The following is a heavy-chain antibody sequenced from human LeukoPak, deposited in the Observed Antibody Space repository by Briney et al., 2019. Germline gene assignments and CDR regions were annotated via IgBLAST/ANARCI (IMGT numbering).Heavy chain of an antibody. D-gene: IGHD2-2*01. CDR1: GFTFRNYG. J-gene: IGHJ3*02. CDR2: ISSDGGTT. Sequence: GGSLRLSCAAPGFTFRNYGMHWVRQAPGRGLEWVAVISSDGGTTYYADSVKGRFTISRDNAKNSLYLQMNSLRAEDTAVYYCARTSVPANDAFDIWGQGTMVTVSS. CDR3: ARTSVPANDAFDI. V-gene: IGHV3-33*08.